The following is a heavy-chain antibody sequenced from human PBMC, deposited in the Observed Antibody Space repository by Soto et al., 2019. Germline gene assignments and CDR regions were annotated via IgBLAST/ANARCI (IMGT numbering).Heavy chain of an antibody. CDR1: GFTFSSYG. CDR2: IWYDGSNK. CDR3: ARDQQWLVRFYFDF. D-gene: IGHD6-19*01. V-gene: IGHV3-33*01. J-gene: IGHJ4*02. Sequence: QPGGSLRLSCAASGFTFSSYGMHWVRQAPGKGLEWAAVIWYDGSNKYYADSVKGRFTISRDNSKNTLYLQMNSLRAEDTAVYYCARDQQWLVRFYFDFWGQGTLVPSPQ.